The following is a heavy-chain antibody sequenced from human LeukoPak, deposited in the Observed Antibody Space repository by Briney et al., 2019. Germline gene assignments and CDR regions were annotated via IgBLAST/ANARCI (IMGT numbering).Heavy chain of an antibody. CDR2: INPNSGGT. V-gene: IGHV1-2*02. Sequence: ASVKVSCKASGYTFTGYYMHWVRQAPGQGLEWMGWINPNSGGTNYQGRVTMTRDTSISTAYMELSRLRSDDTAVYYCARVLDYYGSGTRDFDYWGQGTLVTVSS. J-gene: IGHJ4*02. CDR1: GYTFTGYY. CDR3: ARVLDYYGSGTRDFDY. D-gene: IGHD3-10*01.